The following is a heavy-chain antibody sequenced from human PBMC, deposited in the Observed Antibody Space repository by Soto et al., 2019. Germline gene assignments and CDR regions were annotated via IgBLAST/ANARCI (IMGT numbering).Heavy chain of an antibody. CDR2: ISSSSSYI. D-gene: IGHD3-10*01. J-gene: IGHJ3*02. CDR3: AREEMAPGDYEAFDI. Sequence: EVQLVESGGGLVKPGGSLRLSCAASGFTFSSYSMNWVRQAPGKGLEWVSSISSSSSYIYYADSVKGRFTISRDNAKNSLYLQMNSLRAEDTAVYYCAREEMAPGDYEAFDIWGQGTMVTVSS. V-gene: IGHV3-21*01. CDR1: GFTFSSYS.